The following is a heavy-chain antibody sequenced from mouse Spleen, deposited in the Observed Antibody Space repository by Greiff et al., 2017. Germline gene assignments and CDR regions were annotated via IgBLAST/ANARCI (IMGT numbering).Heavy chain of an antibody. CDR3: AAYYRDGFAY. CDR1: GYAFSSYW. CDR2: IYPGDGDT. V-gene: IGHV1-80*01. Sequence: VQLQQSGAELVRPGSSVKISCKASGYAFSSYWMNWVKQRPGQGLEWIGQIYPGDGDTNYNGKFKGKATLTADKSSSTAYMQLSSLTSEDSAGYFCAAYYRDGFAYWGQGTLVTVSA. D-gene: IGHD2-14*01. J-gene: IGHJ3*01.